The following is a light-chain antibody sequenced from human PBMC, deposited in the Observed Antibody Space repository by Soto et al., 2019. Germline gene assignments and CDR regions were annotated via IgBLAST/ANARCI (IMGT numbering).Light chain of an antibody. V-gene: IGLV2-14*01. CDR3: TSYMDSGTLV. Sequence: QSVLTQPASVSGSPGQSITISCTGASSDVGGYNLVSWYQQYPGKAPELMIYEVSNRPSGVSNRFSGSKSGNTASLTISGLQAEDEADYHCTSYMDSGTLVFGTGTKVTV. CDR2: EVS. J-gene: IGLJ1*01. CDR1: SSDVGGYNL.